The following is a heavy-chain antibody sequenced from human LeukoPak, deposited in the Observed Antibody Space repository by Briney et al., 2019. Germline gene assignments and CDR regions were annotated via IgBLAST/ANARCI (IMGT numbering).Heavy chain of an antibody. CDR1: GFTFSNYA. D-gene: IGHD2-8*01. V-gene: IGHV3-23*01. J-gene: IGHJ4*01. CDR3: AKAGFCTNGVCLNFDS. Sequence: TGGSLRLSCAASGFTFSNYAMSWVRQAPGKGLEWVSTFGGTGGSTNYADSVKGRFTISRDNSKNTVYLQMSCLRADDTAVYYCAKAGFCTNGVCLNFDSWGQGTLDTVSS. CDR2: FGGTGGST.